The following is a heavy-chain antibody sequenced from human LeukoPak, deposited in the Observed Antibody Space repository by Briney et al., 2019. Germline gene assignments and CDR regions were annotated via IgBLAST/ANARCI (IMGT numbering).Heavy chain of an antibody. CDR3: ARDRYDILTGYYFFDY. J-gene: IGHJ4*02. V-gene: IGHV3-66*02. CDR1: GFTVSSNY. Sequence: GGSLRLSCAASGFTVSSNYMSWVRQAPGKGLEWVSVIYSGGSTYYADSVKGRFTISRDNSKNTLYLQMNSLRAEDTAVYYCARDRYDILTGYYFFDYWGQGTLATVSS. CDR2: IYSGGST. D-gene: IGHD3-9*01.